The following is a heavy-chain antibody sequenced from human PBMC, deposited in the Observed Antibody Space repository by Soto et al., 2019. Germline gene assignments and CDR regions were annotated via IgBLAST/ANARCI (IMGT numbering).Heavy chain of an antibody. D-gene: IGHD4-17*01. CDR3: AREDYGDYGGDFDY. J-gene: IGHJ4*02. CDR2: ISSSSYI. Sequence: GGSLRLSCAASGFTFSSYSMNWVRQAPGKGLEWVSSISSSSYIYYADSVKGRFTISRDNAKNSLYLQMNSLRAEDTAVYYCAREDYGDYGGDFDYWGQGTLVTVSS. CDR1: GFTFSSYS. V-gene: IGHV3-21*01.